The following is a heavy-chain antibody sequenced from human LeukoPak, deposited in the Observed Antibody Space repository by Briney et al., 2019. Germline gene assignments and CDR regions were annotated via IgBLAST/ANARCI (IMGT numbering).Heavy chain of an antibody. CDR1: GLPFSSYG. CDR2: ISYDGSNK. V-gene: IGHV3-30*18. Sequence: GRSLTLSWAVSGLPFSSYGMHWVRQAPGKGLEWVAIISYDGSNKYYAHSVQGRFTISRDNSKNTLYLQMNSLRAEDTAVYYCAKDLGGGSGCYDLWGRGTLVTVSS. CDR3: AKDLGGGSGCYDL. J-gene: IGHJ2*01. D-gene: IGHD6-19*01.